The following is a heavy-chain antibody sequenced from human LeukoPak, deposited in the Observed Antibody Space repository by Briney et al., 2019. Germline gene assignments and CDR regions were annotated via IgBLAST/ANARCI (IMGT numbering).Heavy chain of an antibody. V-gene: IGHV3-30*18. D-gene: IGHD6-13*01. CDR3: AKDGYA. CDR1: GGTFSSYG. J-gene: IGHJ5*02. Sequence: SCKASGGTFSSYGMHWVRQAPGKGLEWVAVISYDGSNKYYADSVRGRFTISRDNSKNTLYLQMNSLRAEDTAVYYCAKDGYAWGQGTLVTVSS. CDR2: ISYDGSNK.